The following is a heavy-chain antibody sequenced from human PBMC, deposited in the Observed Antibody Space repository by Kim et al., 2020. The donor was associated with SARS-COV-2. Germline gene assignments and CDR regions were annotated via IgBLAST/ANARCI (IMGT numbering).Heavy chain of an antibody. V-gene: IGHV3-21*01. CDR2: ISSSSSYI. D-gene: IGHD3-10*01. Sequence: GGSLRLSCAASGFTFSSYSMNWVRQAPGKGLEWVSSISSSSSYIYYADSVKGRFTISRDNAKNSLYLQMNSLRAEDTAVYYCAGGQEDRVLLWFGELWDYWGQGTLVTVSS. CDR1: GFTFSSYS. J-gene: IGHJ4*02. CDR3: AGGQEDRVLLWFGELWDY.